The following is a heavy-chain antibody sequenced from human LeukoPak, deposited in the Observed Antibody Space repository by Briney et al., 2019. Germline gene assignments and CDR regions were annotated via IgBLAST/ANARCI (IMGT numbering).Heavy chain of an antibody. CDR1: GFTFSSYW. J-gene: IGHJ4*02. CDR3: AKGDRNGWYFDY. CDR2: IKQDGSAK. Sequence: GGSLRLSCAASGFTFSSYWMSWVRQAPGKGLEWVANIKQDGSAKNYGDSVKGRFTISRDNAKNSLFLQMNSLRAEDTALYHCAKGDRNGWYFDYWGLGTLVTVSS. D-gene: IGHD6-19*01. V-gene: IGHV3-7*03.